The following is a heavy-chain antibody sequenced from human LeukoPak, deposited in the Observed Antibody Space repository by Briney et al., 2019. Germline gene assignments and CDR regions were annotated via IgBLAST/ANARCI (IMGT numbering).Heavy chain of an antibody. J-gene: IGHJ4*02. CDR1: GFTFNSYW. D-gene: IGHD2-2*01. CDR2: INQDESEN. V-gene: IGHV3-7*01. CDR3: ARGPLGYCSVTSCSFDS. Sequence: GGSLRLSCAASGFTFNSYWMSWVRQAPGKGLEWVANINQDESENYYLDSVKGRFTISRDNAKNSLYLQMNSLRAEDTAVYYCARGPLGYCSVTSCSFDSWGQGTLVTVSS.